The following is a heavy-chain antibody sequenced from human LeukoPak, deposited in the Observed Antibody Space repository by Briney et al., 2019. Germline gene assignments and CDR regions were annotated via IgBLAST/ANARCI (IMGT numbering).Heavy chain of an antibody. CDR1: GFTFSSYE. V-gene: IGHV3-48*03. D-gene: IGHD3-3*01. J-gene: IGHJ5*02. Sequence: PGGSLRLSCAASGFTFSSYEMNWVRQAPGKGLEWVSYISSSGSTIYYADSVKGRFTISRDNAKNSLYLQMNSLRAEDTAVYYCARDISWRFDPWGQGTLVTVSS. CDR2: ISSSGSTI. CDR3: ARDISWRFDP.